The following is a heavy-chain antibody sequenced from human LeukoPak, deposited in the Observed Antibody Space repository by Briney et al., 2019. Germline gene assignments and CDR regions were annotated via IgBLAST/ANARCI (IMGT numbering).Heavy chain of an antibody. Sequence: AGGSLRLSCAASGFAFSSHWMTWVRQAPGEGLEFVANIKQDGSEINYADSVKGRFTVSRDNAKNSLYLQMNSLRAEDTARYYCARERQQLRYFDYWGQGTLVTGSS. CDR3: ARERQQLRYFDY. V-gene: IGHV3-7*01. D-gene: IGHD6-13*01. CDR2: IKQDGSEI. CDR1: GFAFSSHW. J-gene: IGHJ4*02.